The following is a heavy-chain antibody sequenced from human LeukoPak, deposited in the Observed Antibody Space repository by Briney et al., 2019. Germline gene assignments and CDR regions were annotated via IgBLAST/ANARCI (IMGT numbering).Heavy chain of an antibody. Sequence: SVKVSCKASGGTFSSYAISWVRQAPGQGLEWMGRIIPILGIANYAQKFQGRVTITADKSTSTAYMELSSLRSEDTAVYYCAREAPLLLWFGERRGPALNWFDPWGQGTLGTVSS. CDR2: IIPILGIA. D-gene: IGHD3-10*01. J-gene: IGHJ5*02. CDR3: AREAPLLLWFGERRGPALNWFDP. V-gene: IGHV1-69*04. CDR1: GGTFSSYA.